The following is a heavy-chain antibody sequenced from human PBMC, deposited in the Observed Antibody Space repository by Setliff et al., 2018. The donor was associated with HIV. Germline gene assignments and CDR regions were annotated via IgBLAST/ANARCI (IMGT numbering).Heavy chain of an antibody. CDR1: GGSFSAYS. CDR2: INHSGST. CDR3: ARGLSFYDPGGFDY. D-gene: IGHD3-22*01. Sequence: PSETLSLTCAVYGGSFSAYSWTWIRQPPGKGLEWIGDINHSGSTNYNPSLKSRVTILVDTSKNQFSLKLSSVTAADTAVYYCARGLSFYDPGGFDYWGQGTLVTVSS. J-gene: IGHJ4*02. V-gene: IGHV4-34*01.